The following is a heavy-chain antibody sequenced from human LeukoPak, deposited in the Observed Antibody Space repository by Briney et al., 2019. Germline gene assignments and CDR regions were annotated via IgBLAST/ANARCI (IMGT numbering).Heavy chain of an antibody. CDR1: GFTFSAYA. D-gene: IGHD1-14*01. J-gene: IGHJ4*02. CDR2: ISSNGGSS. V-gene: IGHV3-64D*09. CDR3: VKITSVAGGDC. Sequence: PWGSLRLSCSASGFTFSAYAMYRVRQAPGKGLEYVSGISSNGGSSFYADSVKGRFTISRDNSKNTLYLQMSSLRAEDTAVYYCVKITSVAGGDCWGQGTRLTASS.